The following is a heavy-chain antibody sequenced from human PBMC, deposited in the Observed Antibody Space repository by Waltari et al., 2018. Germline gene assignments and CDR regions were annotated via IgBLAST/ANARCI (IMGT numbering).Heavy chain of an antibody. CDR1: GGSISSGSYY. D-gene: IGHD5-18*01. CDR3: ARGKRGYSSYD. V-gene: IGHV4-61*02. Sequence: QVQLQESGPGLVKPSQTLSLTCTVSGGSISSGSYYWSWIRQPAGKGLEWIGRIYTSGSTNYNPSLKSRVTISVDTSKNQFALKLSSVTAADTAVYYCARGKRGYSSYDWGQGTLVTVSS. CDR2: IYTSGST. J-gene: IGHJ4*02.